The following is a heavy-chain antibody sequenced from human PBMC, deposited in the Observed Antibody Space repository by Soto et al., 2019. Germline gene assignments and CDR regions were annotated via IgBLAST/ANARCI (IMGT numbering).Heavy chain of an antibody. V-gene: IGHV1-69*01. CDR2: IIPISDTT. D-gene: IGHD2-2*01. Sequence: QVQLVQSGAEVKKPGSSVKVSCKASGGTCSSYAISWVLQAPGQGLEGLGGIIPISDTTNYAQKVQGRVTITADESTSTAYMELSSLRSEDTAVYYCARAQGSSTSLEIYYYYYYGMDVWVQGTTVTVSS. J-gene: IGHJ6*02. CDR3: ARAQGSSTSLEIYYYYYYGMDV. CDR1: GGTCSSYA.